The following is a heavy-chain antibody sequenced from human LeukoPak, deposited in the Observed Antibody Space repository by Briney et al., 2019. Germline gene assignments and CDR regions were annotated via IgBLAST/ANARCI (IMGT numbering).Heavy chain of an antibody. J-gene: IGHJ4*02. CDR3: ARHFGYSGYDGDY. CDR1: GYSFTKYW. Sequence: GESLKISCKASGYSFTKYWIGWVRQMPGKGLEWMGVIYPGDSDIRYSPSFQGQVTISADKSISTAYLQWSSLKASDTAMYYCARHFGYSGYDGDYWGQGTLVTVSS. V-gene: IGHV5-51*01. D-gene: IGHD5-12*01. CDR2: IYPGDSDI.